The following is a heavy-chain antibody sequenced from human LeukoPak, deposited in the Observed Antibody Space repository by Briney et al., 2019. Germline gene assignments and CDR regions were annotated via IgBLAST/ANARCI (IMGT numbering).Heavy chain of an antibody. J-gene: IGHJ6*03. CDR1: GYTFTSYG. D-gene: IGHD2-2*03. Sequence: ASVKVSCKASGYTFTSYGISWVRQAPGQGLEWMGWISAYNGNTNYAQKLQGRVTMTTDTSTSTAYMELRSLRSDDTAVYYCARVDRNDYCYYYMDVWGKGTTVTVSS. CDR2: ISAYNGNT. CDR3: ARVDRNDYCYYYMDV. V-gene: IGHV1-18*01.